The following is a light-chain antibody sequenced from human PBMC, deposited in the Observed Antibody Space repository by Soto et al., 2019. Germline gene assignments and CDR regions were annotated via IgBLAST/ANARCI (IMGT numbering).Light chain of an antibody. Sequence: EIVLTQSPGTLSLSPGERATLSCTASQSVNYVAWYQQKAGQGPRLLIYGASNRATGIPDRFSASGFGTDFTLTISRLEPEDSAVYYCQQYGRSPPRTFGQGTNLEIK. V-gene: IGKV3-20*01. CDR1: QSVNY. CDR2: GAS. CDR3: QQYGRSPPRT. J-gene: IGKJ2*01.